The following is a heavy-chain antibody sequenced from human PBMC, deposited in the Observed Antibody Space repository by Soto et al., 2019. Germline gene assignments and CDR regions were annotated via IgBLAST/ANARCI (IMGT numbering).Heavy chain of an antibody. CDR2: IYHSGST. D-gene: IGHD5-18*01. CDR3: ARAATAMDYHFDY. Sequence: SETLSLTCAVSGGSISSGGYSWSWIRQPPGKGLEWIGYIYHSGSTYYNPSLKSRVTISVDRSKNQFSLKLSSVTAADTAVYYCARAATAMDYHFDYWGQGTLVTVSS. CDR1: GGSISSGGYS. V-gene: IGHV4-30-2*01. J-gene: IGHJ4*02.